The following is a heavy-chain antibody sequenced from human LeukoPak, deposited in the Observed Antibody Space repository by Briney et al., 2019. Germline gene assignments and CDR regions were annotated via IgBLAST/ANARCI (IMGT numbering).Heavy chain of an antibody. CDR1: GGSISSYY. Sequence: SETLSLTCTVSGGSISSYYWSWIRQPPGKGLEWIGYIYYSGSTNYNPSLKSRVTISVDTSKNQFSLKLSSVTAADTAVYHCARDGPARGMDVWGQGTTVTVSS. J-gene: IGHJ6*02. V-gene: IGHV4-59*01. CDR3: ARDGPARGMDV. CDR2: IYYSGST.